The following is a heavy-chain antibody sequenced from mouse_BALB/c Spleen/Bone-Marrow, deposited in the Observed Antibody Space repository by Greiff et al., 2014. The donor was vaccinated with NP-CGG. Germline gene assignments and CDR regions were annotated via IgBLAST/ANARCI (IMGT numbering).Heavy chain of an antibody. Sequence: QVQLQQSGAELAKPGASVKMSCKASGYTFTSYWMHWVKQRPGQGLEWIGYIYPSTGYTEYNQKFKHKVTLTADKSSSTAYMQLSSLTSEDSAVYYCARDDYAYWGQGTLVTVSA. CDR3: ARDDYAY. CDR1: GYTFTSYW. J-gene: IGHJ3*01. D-gene: IGHD2-4*01. V-gene: IGHV1-7*01. CDR2: IYPSTGYT.